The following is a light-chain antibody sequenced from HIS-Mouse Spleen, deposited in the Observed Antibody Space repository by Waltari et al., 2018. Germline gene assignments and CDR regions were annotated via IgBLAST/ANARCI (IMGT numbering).Light chain of an antibody. V-gene: IGLV1-40*01. CDR3: QSYDSSLSGSGV. CDR2: GNS. Sequence: QSVLTQPPSVSGAPGQRVPIPCPGSRSNLGAGSGLHWYQQLPGTAPKLLIYGNSNRPSGVPDRFSGSKSGTSASLAITGLQAEDEADYYCQSYDSSLSGSGVFGGGTKLTVL. J-gene: IGLJ3*02. CDR1: RSNLGAGSG.